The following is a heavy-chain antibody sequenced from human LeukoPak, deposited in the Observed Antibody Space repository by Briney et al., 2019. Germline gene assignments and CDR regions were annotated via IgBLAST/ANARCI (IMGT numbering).Heavy chain of an antibody. CDR3: ARANIQLWYEHDAFDI. V-gene: IGHV1-69*04. CDR1: GYTFTSYY. Sequence: GASVKVSCKASGYTFTSYYMHWVRQAPGQGLEWMGRIIPILGIANYAQKFQGRVTITADKSTSTAYMELSSLRSDDRAVYYCARANIQLWYEHDAFDIWGQGTMVTVSS. J-gene: IGHJ3*02. CDR2: IIPILGIA. D-gene: IGHD5-18*01.